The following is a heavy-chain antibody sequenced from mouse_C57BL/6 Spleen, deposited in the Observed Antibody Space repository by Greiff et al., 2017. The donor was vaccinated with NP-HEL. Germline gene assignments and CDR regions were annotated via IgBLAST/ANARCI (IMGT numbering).Heavy chain of an antibody. CDR2: IRNKANGYTT. J-gene: IGHJ3*01. D-gene: IGHD2-5*01. CDR1: GFTFTDYY. Sequence: EVKLMESGGGLVQPGGSLSLSCAASGFTFTDYYMSWVRQPPGKALEWLGFIRNKANGYTTEYSASVKGRFTISRDNSQSILYLQMNALRAEDSATYYCARSFYYSNFGGFAYWGQGTLVTVSA. V-gene: IGHV7-3*01. CDR3: ARSFYYSNFGGFAY.